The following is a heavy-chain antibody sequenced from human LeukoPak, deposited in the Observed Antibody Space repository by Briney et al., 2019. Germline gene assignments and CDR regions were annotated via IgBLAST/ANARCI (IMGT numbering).Heavy chain of an antibody. CDR2: INHSGST. CDR1: GGSFSGYY. CDR3: ARGFGCYYDTLD. D-gene: IGHD3-22*01. V-gene: IGHV4-34*01. Sequence: PSETLSLTCAVYGGSFSGYYWSWIRQPPGKGLEWIGEINHSGSTNYNPSLKSRVTISVDTSKNQFSLKLSSVTAADTAVYYCARGFGCYYDTLDWGQGTLVTVSS. J-gene: IGHJ4*02.